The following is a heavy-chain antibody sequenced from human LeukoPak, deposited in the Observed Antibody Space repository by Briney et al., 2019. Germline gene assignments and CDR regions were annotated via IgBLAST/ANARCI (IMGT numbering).Heavy chain of an antibody. CDR2: ISGSGGST. D-gene: IGHD3-10*01. J-gene: IGHJ4*02. Sequence: ETLSLTCTVSGGSISSSSYYWGWIHQPPGKGLEWVSTISGSGGSTYYADSVKGRFTISRDNSKNTLYLQMNSLRAEDTAVYYCATHGSGSYRYYFDYWGQGTLVTVSS. CDR3: ATHGSGSYRYYFDY. V-gene: IGHV3-23*01. CDR1: GGSISSSSYY.